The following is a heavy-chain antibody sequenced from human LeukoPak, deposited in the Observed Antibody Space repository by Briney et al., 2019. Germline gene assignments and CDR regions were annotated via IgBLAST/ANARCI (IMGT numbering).Heavy chain of an antibody. V-gene: IGHV3-23*01. J-gene: IGHJ4*02. CDR1: GFTFSSYA. Sequence: GGSLRLSCAASGFTFSSYAMSWVRQAPGKGLEWVSGISGSGDNTYYADSVKGRFTISRDNSKNTLYLQMNSLRAEDTAVYYCAKDGAGIVVVPAALYFDYWGQGTLVTVSS. CDR2: ISGSGDNT. CDR3: AKDGAGIVVVPAALYFDY. D-gene: IGHD2-2*01.